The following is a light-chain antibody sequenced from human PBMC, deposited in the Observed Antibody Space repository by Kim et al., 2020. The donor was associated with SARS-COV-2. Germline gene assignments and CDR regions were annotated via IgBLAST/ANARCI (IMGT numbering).Light chain of an antibody. J-gene: IGLJ2*01. CDR2: QDE. CDR3: QVWESTTTV. V-gene: IGLV3-1*01. Sequence: SYELTQPPSVSVSPGQTASITCSGDRLGNKYVCWYQKKPGQSPVVVMHQDERRPSGIPERFSGSNSGNTATLTISGTQAMDEADYYCQVWESTTTVFGGGTQLTVL. CDR1: RLGNKY.